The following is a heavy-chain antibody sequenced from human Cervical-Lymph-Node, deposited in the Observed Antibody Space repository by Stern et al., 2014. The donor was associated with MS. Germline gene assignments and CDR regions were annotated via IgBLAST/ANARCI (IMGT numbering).Heavy chain of an antibody. V-gene: IGHV1-2*04. CDR1: GYTFTGYY. J-gene: IGHJ4*02. D-gene: IGHD7-27*01. CDR2: INPNSGGT. Sequence: QVQLVQSGAEVKKPGASVKVSCKASGYTFTGYYMHWVRQAPGQGLEWMGWINPNSGGTKYAQKFQGWVTMTRDTSISTAYMELSRLRSDDTAVYYCARGGTGDRPDFDYWGQGTLVTVSS. CDR3: ARGGTGDRPDFDY.